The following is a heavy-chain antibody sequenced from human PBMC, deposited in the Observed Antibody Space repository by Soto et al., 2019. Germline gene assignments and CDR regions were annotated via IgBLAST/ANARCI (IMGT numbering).Heavy chain of an antibody. J-gene: IGHJ4*02. CDR2: IYHSGST. CDR1: GGSISSGGYS. V-gene: IGHV4-30-2*01. Sequence: QLQLQESGSGLVKPSQTLSLTCAVSGGSISSGGYSWSWIRQPPGKGLEWIGYIYHSGSTYYNPSLKSRVTISVDRSKNQCSLKLSSVTAADTAVYYCARGPFEMATINSWPYYFDYWGQGTLVTVSS. D-gene: IGHD5-12*01. CDR3: ARGPFEMATINSWPYYFDY.